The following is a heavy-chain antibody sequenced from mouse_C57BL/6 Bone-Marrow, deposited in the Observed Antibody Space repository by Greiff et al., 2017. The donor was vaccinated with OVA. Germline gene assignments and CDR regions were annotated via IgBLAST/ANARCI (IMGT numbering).Heavy chain of an antibody. CDR2: IHPNSGST. D-gene: IGHD1-1*01. V-gene: IGHV1-64*01. CDR1: GYTFTSYW. J-gene: IGHJ4*01. Sequence: VQLQQPGAELVKPGASVKLSCKASGYTFTSYWMHWVKQRPGQGLEWIGMIHPNSGSTNYNEKFKSKATLTVDKSSSTAYMQLSSLTSEDSAVYYCAKVYYGSSPYAMDYWGQGTSVTVSS. CDR3: AKVYYGSSPYAMDY.